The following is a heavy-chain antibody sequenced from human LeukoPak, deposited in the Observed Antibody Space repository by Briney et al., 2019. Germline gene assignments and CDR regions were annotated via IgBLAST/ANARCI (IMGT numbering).Heavy chain of an antibody. CDR1: GFIFNNYA. V-gene: IGHV3-9*01. Sequence: GGSLRLSCAGSGFIFNNYAMHWVRQPPGKGLEWVSGISWSSGTIDYADSVRGRFTISRDNAKNSLYLQMDSLRVEDTAFYYCAKDNRRHYTSGPNPDSLHWGQGALVTVSS. D-gene: IGHD6-19*01. J-gene: IGHJ4*02. CDR2: ISWSSGTI. CDR3: AKDNRRHYTSGPNPDSLH.